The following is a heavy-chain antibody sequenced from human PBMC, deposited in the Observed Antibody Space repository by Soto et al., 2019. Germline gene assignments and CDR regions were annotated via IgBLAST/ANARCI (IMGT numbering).Heavy chain of an antibody. Sequence: GESLKISCKGSGYSFTSYWISWVLQMPWKGLEWMGRIDPSDSYTNYSPSFQGHVTISADKSISTAYLQWSSLKASDTAMYYCALVATNHDAFDIWGQGTMVTVSS. D-gene: IGHD5-12*01. CDR2: IDPSDSYT. V-gene: IGHV5-10-1*01. CDR3: ALVATNHDAFDI. CDR1: GYSFTSYW. J-gene: IGHJ3*02.